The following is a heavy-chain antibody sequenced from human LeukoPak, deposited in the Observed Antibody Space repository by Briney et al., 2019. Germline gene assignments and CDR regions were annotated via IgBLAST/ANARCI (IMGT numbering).Heavy chain of an antibody. V-gene: IGHV4-59*01. CDR2: IYYSGST. CDR3: ARAHSSGWYIRKTRDWFDP. CDR1: GGSISSYY. J-gene: IGHJ5*02. D-gene: IGHD6-19*01. Sequence: PSETLSLTCTVSGGSISSYYWSWIRQPPGKGLEWIGYIYYSGSTNYNPSLKSRVTISVDTSKNQFSLKLSSVTAADTAVYYCARAHSSGWYIRKTRDWFDPWGQGTLVTVSS.